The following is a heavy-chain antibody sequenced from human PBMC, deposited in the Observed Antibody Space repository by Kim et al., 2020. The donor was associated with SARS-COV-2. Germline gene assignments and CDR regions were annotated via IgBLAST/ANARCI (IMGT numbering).Heavy chain of an antibody. J-gene: IGHJ4*02. D-gene: IGHD3-22*01. CDR3: ARRASSYYYASSGYPDY. Sequence: GESLKISCKGSGYSFTSYWISWVRQMPGKGLEWMGRIDPSDSYTNYSPSFQGHVTISADKSISTAYLQWSSLKASDTAMYYCARRASSYYYASSGYPDYWGQGTLVTVSS. CDR1: GYSFTSYW. V-gene: IGHV5-10-1*01. CDR2: IDPSDSYT.